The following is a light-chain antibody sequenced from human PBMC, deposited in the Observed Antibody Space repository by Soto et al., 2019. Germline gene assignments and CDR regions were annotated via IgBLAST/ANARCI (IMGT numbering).Light chain of an antibody. J-gene: IGLJ3*02. V-gene: IGLV4-60*02. CDR3: ETWDSNTWV. CDR2: IEGSGSY. Sequence: QLVLTQSSSASASLGSSVKLTCTLSSGHSSYIIAWHQQQPGKAPRYLMKIEGSGSYNKGSGVPDRFSGSSSGADRYLTISSLQFEDEADYYCETWDSNTWVFGGGTKPPS. CDR1: SGHSSYI.